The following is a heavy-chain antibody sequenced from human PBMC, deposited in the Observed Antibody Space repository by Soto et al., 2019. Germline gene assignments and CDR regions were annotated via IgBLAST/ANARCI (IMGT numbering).Heavy chain of an antibody. CDR1: GFTFSAFD. V-gene: IGHV3-30-3*01. J-gene: IGHJ3*01. Sequence: QLQLVESGGGVVQPEKSLRLSCEASGFTFSAFDMHWVRQSPGKGLEWGATSSYDGDTKYYANSVKGRCTISRDNSRNTLDLHMNSLRAEDTAMYYCTRDWSAVIGTPFDLWGQGTMVVVSS. CDR3: TRDWSAVIGTPFDL. CDR2: SSYDGDTK. D-gene: IGHD6-19*01.